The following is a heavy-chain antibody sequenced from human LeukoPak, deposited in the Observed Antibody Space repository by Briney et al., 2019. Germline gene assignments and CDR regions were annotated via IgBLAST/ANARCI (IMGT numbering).Heavy chain of an antibody. Sequence: PSETLSLTCTVSGGSISSGGYYWSWIRQHPGKGLEWIGEIYHSGSTNYNPSLKSRVTISVDKSKNQFSLKLTSVTAADTAVYYCARIEGYYDSSGFFPIYYFDYWGQGTLVTVSS. D-gene: IGHD3-22*01. V-gene: IGHV4-39*07. CDR1: GGSISSGGYY. CDR3: ARIEGYYDSSGFFPIYYFDY. J-gene: IGHJ4*02. CDR2: IYHSGST.